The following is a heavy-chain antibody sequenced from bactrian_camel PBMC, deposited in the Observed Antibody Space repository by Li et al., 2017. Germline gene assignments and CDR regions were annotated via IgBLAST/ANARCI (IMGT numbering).Heavy chain of an antibody. Sequence: QLVESGGGLVQPGGSLRLSCAASGFDFSSYYMSWVRQAPGKGLEWVSSIYTGGGSTYYADSVKGRFTASKDNAKNTLYLQMNSLKPEDTAVYYCAAPDRYSDYELDSWGQGTQVTVS. CDR3: AAPDRYSDYELDS. J-gene: IGHJ6*01. CDR1: GFDFSSYY. V-gene: IGHV3-2*01. D-gene: IGHD4*01. CDR2: IYTGGGST.